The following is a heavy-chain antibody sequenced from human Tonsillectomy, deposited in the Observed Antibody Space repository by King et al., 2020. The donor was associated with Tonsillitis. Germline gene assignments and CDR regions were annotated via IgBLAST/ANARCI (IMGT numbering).Heavy chain of an antibody. CDR3: ARLPAPVAGVFYYFDN. CDR2: MYYRGST. J-gene: IGHJ4*02. Sequence: QLQESGPGLVKPSETLSLTCGVSGGSISGYYWSWIRPPPGKRLEWIGYMYYRGSTNYNPSLKSRVTMSVDTSKNQFSLKLTSVTAADTAIYYCARLPAPVAGVFYYFDNWGQGALVTVSS. V-gene: IGHV4-59*01. D-gene: IGHD6-19*01. CDR1: GGSISGYY.